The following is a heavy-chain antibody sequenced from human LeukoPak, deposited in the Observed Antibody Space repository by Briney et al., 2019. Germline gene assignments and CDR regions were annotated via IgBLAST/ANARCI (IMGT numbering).Heavy chain of an antibody. D-gene: IGHD5-18*01. CDR3: AEGVTGFDY. J-gene: IGHJ4*02. CDR1: GFTVSSNY. CDR2: IYSGGST. Sequence: GGSLRLSCAASGFTVSSNYIRWVRHAPGKGLQWVSVIYSGGSTDYADPVKGRFTISRDTSKNTLYLQMNRLRAEDTAVYYCAEGVTGFDYWGQGTLVIVSS. V-gene: IGHV3-66*01.